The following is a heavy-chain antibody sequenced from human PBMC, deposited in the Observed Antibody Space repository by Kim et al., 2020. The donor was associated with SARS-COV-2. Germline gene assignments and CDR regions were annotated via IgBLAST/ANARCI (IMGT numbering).Heavy chain of an antibody. Sequence: SETLSLTCTVSGGSISSSSYYWGWIRQPPGKGLEWIGSIYYSGSTYYNPSLKSRVTISVDTSKNQFSLKLSSVTAADTAVYYCARDSGLFVAGTHFDYWG. D-gene: IGHD6-19*01. J-gene: IGHJ4*01. V-gene: IGHV4-39*07. CDR3: ARDSGLFVAGTHFDY. CDR1: GGSISSSSYY. CDR2: IYYSGST.